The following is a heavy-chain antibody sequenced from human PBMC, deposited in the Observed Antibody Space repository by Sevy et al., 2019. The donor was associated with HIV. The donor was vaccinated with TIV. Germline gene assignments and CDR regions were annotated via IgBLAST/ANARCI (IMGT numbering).Heavy chain of an antibody. Sequence: GGSLRLSCAASGFRFDDYVMHWVRRAPGKGLEWVSGIGWNSGSVVYAVSVKGRFTISRDNAKNLLYLQMNSLTSEDTALYYCAKDLLPYGSGSYPLDYWGQGTVVTVSS. CDR2: IGWNSGSV. CDR3: AKDLLPYGSGSYPLDY. V-gene: IGHV3-9*01. J-gene: IGHJ4*02. D-gene: IGHD3-10*01. CDR1: GFRFDDYV.